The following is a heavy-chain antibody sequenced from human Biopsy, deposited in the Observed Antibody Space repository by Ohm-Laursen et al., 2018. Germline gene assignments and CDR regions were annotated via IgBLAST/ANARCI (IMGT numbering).Heavy chain of an antibody. CDR2: IFYRGST. CDR3: ARDYDTSGYYYVS. D-gene: IGHD3-22*01. V-gene: IGHV4-39*02. J-gene: IGHJ5*02. Sequence: SETLSLTCPVSGGSISNNNYYWGWIRQPPGKGLEWIGSIFYRGSTHYKPSLKSRVNISVDTSKNHFSLKLNSVTAADTAVYYCARDYDTSGYYYVSWGQGTLVTVSS. CDR1: GGSISNNNYY.